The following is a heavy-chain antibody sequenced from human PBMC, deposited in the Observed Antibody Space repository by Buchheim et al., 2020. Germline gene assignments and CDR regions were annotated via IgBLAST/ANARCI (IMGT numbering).Heavy chain of an antibody. CDR2: IAGDGVKI. Sequence: DVQLVESGGGLVQSGGSLRLSCEASGFIFDNFWMTWVRQAQGKGLEWVASIAGDGVKIYYGDAVEGRFTISRDNSKTSLFLQMDELRSDDTGVYYCAVGAHYWGQGT. CDR3: AVGAHY. J-gene: IGHJ4*02. CDR1: GFIFDNFW. V-gene: IGHV3-7*01. D-gene: IGHD1-26*01.